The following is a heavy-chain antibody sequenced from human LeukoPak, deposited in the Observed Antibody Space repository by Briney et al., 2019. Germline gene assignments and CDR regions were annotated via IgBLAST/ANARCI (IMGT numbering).Heavy chain of an antibody. CDR3: ARQQYSVVVPAARGRFTGAFDI. Sequence: SETLSLTCAVYGGSFSGYYWSWIRQPPGKGLEWIGEINHSGSTNYNPSLKSRVTISVDTSKNQFSLKLSSVTAADTAVYYCARQQYSVVVPAARGRFTGAFDIWGQGTMVTVSS. V-gene: IGHV4-34*01. CDR1: GGSFSGYY. J-gene: IGHJ3*02. D-gene: IGHD2-2*01. CDR2: INHSGST.